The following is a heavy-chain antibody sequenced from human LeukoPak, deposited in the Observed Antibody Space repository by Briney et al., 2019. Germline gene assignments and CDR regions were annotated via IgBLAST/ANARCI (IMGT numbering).Heavy chain of an antibody. D-gene: IGHD2-2*01. CDR1: GFTFSNHA. CDR3: ARGRTPYCRSTTCYARLDY. CDR2: ISFDESTN. J-gene: IGHJ4*02. V-gene: IGHV3-30*04. Sequence: GGSLRLSCVASGFTFSNHAMHWVRQGPGKGLEWVALISFDESTNYYADSVKGRFTISRDNSKNTQYLQMNSLRPEDTAVYYCARGRTPYCRSTTCYARLDYWGQGTLVTVSS.